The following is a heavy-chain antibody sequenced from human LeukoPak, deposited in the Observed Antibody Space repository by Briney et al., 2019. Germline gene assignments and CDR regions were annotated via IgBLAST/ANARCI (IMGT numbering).Heavy chain of an antibody. CDR3: ARGQGILTYGDTVTTTAHFDY. Sequence: SETLSLTCAVYGGSFSGYYWSWIRQPPGKGLEWIGEINHSGSTNYNPSLKSRVTISVDTSKNQFSLKLNSVTAADTAVYYCARGQGILTYGDTVTTTAHFDYWGQGTLVTVSS. CDR1: GGSFSGYY. D-gene: IGHD4-4*01. CDR2: INHSGST. J-gene: IGHJ4*02. V-gene: IGHV4-34*01.